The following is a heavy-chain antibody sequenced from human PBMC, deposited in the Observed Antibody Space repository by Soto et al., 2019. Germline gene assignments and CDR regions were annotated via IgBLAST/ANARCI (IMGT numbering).Heavy chain of an antibody. CDR1: GYTFTGYY. Sequence: ASVKVSCKASGYTFTGYYMHWVRQAPGQGLEWMGWINPNSGGTNYAQKFQGWVTMTRDTSTSTVYMEPRSLRSEDTAVYYCARDSSGYYTQAHAKPYFQHWGQGTLVTFSS. J-gene: IGHJ1*01. CDR2: INPNSGGT. CDR3: ARDSSGYYTQAHAKPYFQH. V-gene: IGHV1-2*04. D-gene: IGHD3-22*01.